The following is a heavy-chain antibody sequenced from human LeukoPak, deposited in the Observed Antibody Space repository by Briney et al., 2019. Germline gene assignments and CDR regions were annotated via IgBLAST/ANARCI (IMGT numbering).Heavy chain of an antibody. D-gene: IGHD3-22*01. Sequence: ASVKVSCTASGYTFTGYYMHWVRQAPGQGLEWVGWINPNSGGTNYAQKFQGRVTMTRDTSISTAYMELSRLRSDDTAVYYCAREGDYYDSSGYGYWGQGTLVTVSS. CDR1: GYTFTGYY. V-gene: IGHV1-2*02. CDR2: INPNSGGT. J-gene: IGHJ4*02. CDR3: AREGDYYDSSGYGY.